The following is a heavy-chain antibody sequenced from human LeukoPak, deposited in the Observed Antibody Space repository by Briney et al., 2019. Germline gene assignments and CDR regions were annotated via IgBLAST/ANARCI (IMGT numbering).Heavy chain of an antibody. CDR1: GYTFTSYA. D-gene: IGHD2-15*01. V-gene: IGHV1-3*01. Sequence: ASVKVSCKASGYTFTSYAMHWVRQAPGQRLEWMGWINAGNGNTKYPQKFQGRVTITRDTSASTAYMELSSLRSEDTAVYYCARTGYCSGGSCYLGGYYYYGMDVWGQGTTVTVSS. CDR3: ARTGYCSGGSCYLGGYYYYGMDV. CDR2: INAGNGNT. J-gene: IGHJ6*02.